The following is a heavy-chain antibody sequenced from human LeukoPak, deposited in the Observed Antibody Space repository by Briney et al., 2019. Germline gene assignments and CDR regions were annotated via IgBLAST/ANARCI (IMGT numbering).Heavy chain of an antibody. D-gene: IGHD6-19*01. CDR1: GGSISSGSYF. Sequence: SQTLSLTCTVSGGSISSGSYFWSWIRQPAGKGPEWIGRINTSGSTNYNPSLKSRVTMSVDTSKNQFSLKLSSVTAADTAVYYCARLNERVTYSSPAGFDPWGQGTLVTVSS. J-gene: IGHJ5*02. V-gene: IGHV4-61*02. CDR3: ARLNERVTYSSPAGFDP. CDR2: INTSGST.